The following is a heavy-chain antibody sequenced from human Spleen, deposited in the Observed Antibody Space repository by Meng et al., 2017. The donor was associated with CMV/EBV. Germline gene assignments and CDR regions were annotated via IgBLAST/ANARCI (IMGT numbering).Heavy chain of an antibody. CDR3: ARAGAAVTTNFDF. D-gene: IGHD4-17*01. V-gene: IGHV1-18*01. CDR1: GSHFDIYG. CDR2: VGAENGYT. Sequence: KASGSHFDIYGITLVLQTPGQGLEWVGWVGAENGYTNYGQKFQGRVTVTADTFTNTAYMEMRSLRSDDSAMYSCARAGAAVTTNFDFWGQGTLVTVSS. J-gene: IGHJ4*02.